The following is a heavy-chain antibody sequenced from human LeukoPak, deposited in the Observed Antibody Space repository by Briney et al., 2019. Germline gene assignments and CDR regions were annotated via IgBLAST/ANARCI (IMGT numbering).Heavy chain of an antibody. CDR2: IGTAGDT. D-gene: IGHD6-25*01. CDR3: ARAADLDAFDI. J-gene: IGHJ3*02. V-gene: IGHV3-13*01. Sequence: GGSLRLSCAASGFTVSSNYMSWVRQATGKGLEWVSAIGTAGDTYYPGSVKGRFTISRENAKNSLYLQMNSLRAGDTAVYYCARAADLDAFDIWGQGTMVTVSS. CDR1: GFTVSSNY.